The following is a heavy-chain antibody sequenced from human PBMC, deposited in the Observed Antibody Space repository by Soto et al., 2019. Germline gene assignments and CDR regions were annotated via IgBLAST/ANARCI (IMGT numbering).Heavy chain of an antibody. D-gene: IGHD1-1*01. J-gene: IGHJ3*02. V-gene: IGHV3-11*01. CDR1: GFTFSDYY. Sequence: QLVESGGGLVKPGGSLRLSCAASGFTFSDYYMSWIRQAPGKGLEWVSYISGSGGAIEYADSVTGRFSIFRDNAKNSLYLQVHSLRAEDTAVYHCARERTGKGAFDIWGQGTMVTVSS. CDR3: ARERTGKGAFDI. CDR2: ISGSGGAI.